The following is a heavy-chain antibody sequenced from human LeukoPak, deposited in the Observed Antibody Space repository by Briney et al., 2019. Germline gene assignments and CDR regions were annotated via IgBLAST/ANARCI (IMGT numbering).Heavy chain of an antibody. Sequence: SETLSLTCTVSGGSISSSSYYWGWIRQPPGKGLEWIGTIYYSGSTYYNPSLKSRITISVDTSKNESSLKLSSVTAADTAVYYCARQIAVADPFDYWGQGTLVTVSS. D-gene: IGHD6-19*01. V-gene: IGHV4-39*01. CDR3: ARQIAVADPFDY. CDR1: GGSISSSSYY. CDR2: IYYSGST. J-gene: IGHJ4*02.